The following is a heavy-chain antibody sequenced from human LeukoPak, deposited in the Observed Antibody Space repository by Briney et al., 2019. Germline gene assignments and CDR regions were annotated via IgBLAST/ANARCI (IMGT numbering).Heavy chain of an antibody. Sequence: ASVKVSCKASGYTFTSYGISWVRQAPGQGLEWMGWISAYNGNTNYAQKLQGRVTMTTDTSTSTAYMELRSLRSDDTAVYYCARVPGYGSGWVPPLDYWGQGTLVTVSS. CDR2: ISAYNGNT. J-gene: IGHJ4*02. V-gene: IGHV1-18*01. CDR1: GYTFTSYG. CDR3: ARVPGYGSGWVPPLDY. D-gene: IGHD6-19*01.